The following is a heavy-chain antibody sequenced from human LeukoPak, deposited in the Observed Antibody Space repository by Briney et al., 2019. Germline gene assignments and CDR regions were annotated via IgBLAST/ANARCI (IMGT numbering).Heavy chain of an antibody. D-gene: IGHD2-15*01. Sequence: SGTLSLTCTVSGGSISSYYWSWIRQPPGKGLEWIGYIYYSGSTNYNPSLKSRVTISVDTSKNQFSLKLSSVTAADTAVYYCARDPGYCSGGSCYPLYYFDYWGQGTLVTVSS. J-gene: IGHJ4*02. CDR2: IYYSGST. V-gene: IGHV4-59*01. CDR1: GGSISSYY. CDR3: ARDPGYCSGGSCYPLYYFDY.